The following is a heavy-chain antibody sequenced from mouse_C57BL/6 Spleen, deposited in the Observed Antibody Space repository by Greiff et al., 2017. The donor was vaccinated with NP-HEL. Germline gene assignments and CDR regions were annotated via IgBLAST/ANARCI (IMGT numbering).Heavy chain of an antibody. V-gene: IGHV1-82*01. D-gene: IGHD1-1*01. CDR3: ARERNYYGSSFLFDY. CDR1: GYAFSSSW. J-gene: IGHJ2*01. Sequence: QVQLQQSGPELVKPGASVKISCKASGYAFSSSWMNWVKQRPGKGLEWIGRIYPGDGDTNYNGKFKGKATLTADKSSSTAYMQLSSRTSEDSAVYFCARERNYYGSSFLFDYWGQGTTLTVSS. CDR2: IYPGDGDT.